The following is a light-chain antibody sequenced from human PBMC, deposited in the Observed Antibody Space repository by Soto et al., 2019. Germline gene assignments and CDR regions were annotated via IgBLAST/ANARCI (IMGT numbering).Light chain of an antibody. Sequence: QSVLTQPPSASGTPGQRVTISCSRSSSNIAIYPVNWYQQLPGTTPNLLIFSNNQRPSGVPDRFSGSKSGTSASLAISGLQSEDEADYYCATWHDSLNGPVFGGGTKLTVL. CDR2: SNN. CDR1: SSNIAIYP. V-gene: IGLV1-44*01. CDR3: ATWHDSLNGPV. J-gene: IGLJ3*02.